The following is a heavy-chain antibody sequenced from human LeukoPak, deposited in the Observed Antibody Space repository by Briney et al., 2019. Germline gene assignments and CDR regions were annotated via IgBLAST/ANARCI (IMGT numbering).Heavy chain of an antibody. CDR3: ARGTDYYDSSFMDV. D-gene: IGHD3-22*01. J-gene: IGHJ6*02. CDR2: ISSSGSTI. V-gene: IGHV3-48*03. Sequence: GGSLRLSCAASGFTFSSYEMNWVRQAPGRGLEWVSYISSSGSTIYYADSVKGRFTISRDNAKNSLYLQMNSLRAEDTTVYYCARGTDYYDSSFMDVWGQGTTVTVSS. CDR1: GFTFSSYE.